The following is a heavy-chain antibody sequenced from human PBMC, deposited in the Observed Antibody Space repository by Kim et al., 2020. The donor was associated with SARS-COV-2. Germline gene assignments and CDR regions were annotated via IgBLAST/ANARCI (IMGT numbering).Heavy chain of an antibody. D-gene: IGHD4-17*01. CDR3: ARVGYGVNYLYY. CDR1: GYTFTHYG. Sequence: ASVNVSCKASGYTFTHYGFSWVRQAPGRGLEWMGWISLYKGNTHYAQKFQGRVTMTTDTSTSTAYMELRRRRSDDTAVYYCARVGYGVNYLYYWGQGTLV. CDR2: ISLYKGNT. V-gene: IGHV1-18*01. J-gene: IGHJ4*02.